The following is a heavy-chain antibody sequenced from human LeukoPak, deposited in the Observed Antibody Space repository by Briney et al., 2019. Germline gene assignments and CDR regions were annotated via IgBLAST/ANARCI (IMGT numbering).Heavy chain of an antibody. Sequence: PSETMSPTCTVSGRSISSYYWSWIRQPPGKGLEWIGYIYYTGSTNYNPSLKSRVTISVDTSKNQFSLKLRSVTAADTALFFCAREVFGVLRAFDSWGQRTLVTVSS. V-gene: IGHV4-59*01. D-gene: IGHD3-3*01. CDR3: AREVFGVLRAFDS. CDR1: GRSISSYY. CDR2: IYYTGST. J-gene: IGHJ4*02.